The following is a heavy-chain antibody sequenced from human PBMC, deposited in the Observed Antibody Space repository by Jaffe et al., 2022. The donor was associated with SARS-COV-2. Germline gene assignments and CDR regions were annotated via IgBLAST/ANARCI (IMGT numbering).Heavy chain of an antibody. CDR1: GGSISGYY. V-gene: IGHV4-59*01. D-gene: IGHD2-2*01. Sequence: QVQLQESGPGLVKPSETLSLTCIVSGGSISGYYWSWIRQAPGKGLEWIGFMHYSGSTNSKPSLKSRVTISVDTSKNQFSLKLSSVTAADTAVYYCARDRDASSTYLYFDLWGRGTLVTVSS. J-gene: IGHJ2*01. CDR3: ARDRDASSTYLYFDL. CDR2: MHYSGST.